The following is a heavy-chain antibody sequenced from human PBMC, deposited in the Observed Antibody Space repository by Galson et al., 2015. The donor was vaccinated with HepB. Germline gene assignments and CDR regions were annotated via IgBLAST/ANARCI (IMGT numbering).Heavy chain of an antibody. CDR1: GGSISSYY. V-gene: IGHV4-59*01. D-gene: IGHD4/OR15-4a*01. J-gene: IGHJ3*02. Sequence: ETLSLTCTVSGGSISSYYWSWIRQPPGKGLEWIGYISYSGSTNYNPSLKSRVTISVDTSKNQFSLKLSSVTAEDTAVYYCARGPSNFPIWGQGTMVTVSS. CDR3: ARGPSNFPI. CDR2: ISYSGST.